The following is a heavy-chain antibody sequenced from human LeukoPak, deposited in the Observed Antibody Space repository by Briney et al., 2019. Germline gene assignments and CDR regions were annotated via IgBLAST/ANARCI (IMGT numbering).Heavy chain of an antibody. D-gene: IGHD3-3*01. CDR1: GGSFSGYY. CDR2: INHSGST. CDR3: ARVGVTPLPMYNWFDP. V-gene: IGHV4-34*01. Sequence: SETLSLTCAVYGGSFSGYYWSWIRQPPGKGLEWIGEINHSGSTNYNPSLKSRVTISVDTSKNQFSLKLSSVTAADTAVYYCARVGVTPLPMYNWFDPWGQGTLVTVSS. J-gene: IGHJ5*02.